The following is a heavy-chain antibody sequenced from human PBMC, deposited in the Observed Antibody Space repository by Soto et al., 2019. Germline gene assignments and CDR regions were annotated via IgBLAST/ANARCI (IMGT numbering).Heavy chain of an antibody. Sequence: QVQLVQSGAEVKKPGSSLKVSCETSGGTSTIYTISWVRQAPGQGLQWMGRIVPTLRLTNYAQEFQGRLTITADTSTSTAHMELSSLTSEDAAVYYCTTEKYGAGRVGVYDWDQGTLVTVSS. CDR2: IVPTLRLT. V-gene: IGHV1-69*02. CDR3: TTEKYGAGRVGVYD. D-gene: IGHD2-8*01. CDR1: GGTSTIYT. J-gene: IGHJ4*02.